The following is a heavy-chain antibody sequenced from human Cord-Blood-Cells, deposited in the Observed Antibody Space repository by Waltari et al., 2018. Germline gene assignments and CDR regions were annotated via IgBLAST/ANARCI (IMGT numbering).Heavy chain of an antibody. J-gene: IGHJ4*02. CDR1: GGTFSSYA. Sequence: QVQLVQSGAEVKKPGSSVKVSCKASGGTFSSYALSCVRQAPGQGLEWRGGIIPIFGTGNDAQKFQGRVTITADESTSTAYMELSSLRAEDTAVYYCARSSQLWLLFDYWGQGTLVTVSS. D-gene: IGHD3-22*01. CDR2: IIPIFGTG. CDR3: ARSSQLWLLFDY. V-gene: IGHV1-69*01.